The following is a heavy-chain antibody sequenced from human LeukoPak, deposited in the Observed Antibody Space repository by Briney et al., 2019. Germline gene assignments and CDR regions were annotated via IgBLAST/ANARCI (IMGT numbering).Heavy chain of an antibody. Sequence: GASVIVSCKTSGFTFTKYAITWVRQAPGQGLEWMGWISTYDGDTNNAQKFQGRVTMMNDTSASTAYMELRSLRSDDTAVYYCARDPTNTIGRYVYLDYWGQGTLVTVSS. J-gene: IGHJ4*02. V-gene: IGHV1-18*01. D-gene: IGHD2-2*01. CDR2: ISTYDGDT. CDR1: GFTFTKYA. CDR3: ARDPTNTIGRYVYLDY.